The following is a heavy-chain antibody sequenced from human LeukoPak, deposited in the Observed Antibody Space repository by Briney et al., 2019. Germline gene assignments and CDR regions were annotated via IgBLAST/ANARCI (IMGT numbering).Heavy chain of an antibody. Sequence: GESLQISSKGSGYSFTSYWIGWVRRVPGKGLEWMGIIYPGDSDTRYSPSFQGQVTISADKSISTAYLQWSSLKASDTAMYYCARTNYCSSTSCYFDYWGQGTLVTVSS. CDR1: GYSFTSYW. D-gene: IGHD2-2*01. CDR3: ARTNYCSSTSCYFDY. V-gene: IGHV5-51*01. J-gene: IGHJ4*02. CDR2: IYPGDSDT.